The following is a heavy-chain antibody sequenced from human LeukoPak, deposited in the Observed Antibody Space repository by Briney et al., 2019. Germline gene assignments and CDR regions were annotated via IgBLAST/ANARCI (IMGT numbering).Heavy chain of an antibody. CDR2: INHSGST. CDR1: GGSFSGYY. D-gene: IGHD6-6*01. V-gene: IGHV4-34*01. CDR3: AKLYSSSSHYYYYYYMDV. J-gene: IGHJ6*03. Sequence: SETLSLTCAVYGGSFSGYYWSWIRQPPGKGLEWIGEINHSGSTNHNPSLKSRVTISVDTSKNQFSLKLSSVTAADTAVYYCAKLYSSSSHYYYYYYMDVWGKGTTVTVSS.